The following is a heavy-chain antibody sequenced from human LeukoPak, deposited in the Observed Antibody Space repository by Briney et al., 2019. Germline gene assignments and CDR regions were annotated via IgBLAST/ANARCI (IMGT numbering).Heavy chain of an antibody. CDR2: IYYSGST. Sequence: PSETLSLTCAVSGGSISSGGYSWSWIRQPPGKGLEWIGHIYYSGSTYYNPSLKSRVTISVDTSKNQFSLKLSSVTAADTAVYYCARDSSGTLSGGGWFDPWGQGTLVTVSS. J-gene: IGHJ5*02. CDR3: ARDSSGTLSGGGWFDP. V-gene: IGHV4-30-2*01. CDR1: GGSISSGGYS. D-gene: IGHD6-19*01.